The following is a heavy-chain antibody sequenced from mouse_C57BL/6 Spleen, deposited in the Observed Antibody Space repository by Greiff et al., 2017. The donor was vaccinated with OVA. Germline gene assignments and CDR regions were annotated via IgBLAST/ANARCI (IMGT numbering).Heavy chain of an antibody. D-gene: IGHD2-4*01. CDR2: IYPGDGDT. Sequence: QVQLQQSGAELVKPGASVKISCKASGYAFSSYWMNWVQQRPGKGLEWIGQIYPGDGDTNYNGKFKGKATLTADKSSSTAYMQLSSLTSEDSSVYFCATSYYDYHYFDYWGQGTTLTVSS. CDR1: GYAFSSYW. V-gene: IGHV1-80*01. CDR3: ATSYYDYHYFDY. J-gene: IGHJ2*01.